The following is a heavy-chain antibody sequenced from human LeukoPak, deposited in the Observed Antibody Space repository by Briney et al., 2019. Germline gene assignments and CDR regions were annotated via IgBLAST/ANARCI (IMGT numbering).Heavy chain of an antibody. Sequence: ASVKVSCKASGYTFTSYDINWVRQAPGKGLEWMGGFDPEDGETIYAQKFQGRVTMTEDTSTDTAYMELSSLRSEDTAVYYCATDWAIAARRHDAFDIWGQGAMVTVSS. CDR3: ATDWAIAARRHDAFDI. V-gene: IGHV1-24*01. J-gene: IGHJ3*02. CDR1: GYTFTSYD. D-gene: IGHD6-6*01. CDR2: FDPEDGET.